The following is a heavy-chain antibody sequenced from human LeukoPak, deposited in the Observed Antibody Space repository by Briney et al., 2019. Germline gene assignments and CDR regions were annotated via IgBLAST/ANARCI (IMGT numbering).Heavy chain of an antibody. CDR3: ATKQWLAPPPDS. Sequence: RGCLRLSCAPSGFTFSKYWMLWVRQAPGKGLESVSRINTDGTVTTYADSVKGRFTVSRDNADNTMFLQMNSVRDEDTAVYYCATKQWLAPPPDSWGQGTPVTVSS. CDR1: GFTFSKYW. D-gene: IGHD6-19*01. V-gene: IGHV3-74*01. CDR2: INTDGTVT. J-gene: IGHJ4*02.